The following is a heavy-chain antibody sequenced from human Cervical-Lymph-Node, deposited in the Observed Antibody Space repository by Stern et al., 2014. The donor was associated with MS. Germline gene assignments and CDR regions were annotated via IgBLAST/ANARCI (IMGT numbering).Heavy chain of an antibody. CDR2: IRTYNGST. J-gene: IGHJ4*02. CDR3: ARVFPGAADFDY. V-gene: IGHV1-18*04. Sequence: VQLVESGAEVKKPGASVKVSCKASGYTFTSYGISWVRQAPGQGLEWMVGIRTYNGSTTDAQKLQGRGIMTTGTSTSTAYMELRSLRSADTAVDYCARVFPGAADFDYWGQGTLVTVSS. CDR1: GYTFTSYG. D-gene: IGHD1-26*01.